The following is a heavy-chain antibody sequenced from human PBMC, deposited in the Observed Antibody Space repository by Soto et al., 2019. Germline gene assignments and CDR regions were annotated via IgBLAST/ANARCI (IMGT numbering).Heavy chain of an antibody. CDR1: GFTFSSYG. D-gene: IGHD5-18*01. J-gene: IGHJ4*02. Sequence: GGSLRLSCAASGFTFSSYGMHWVRQAPGKGLEWVAVIWYDGSNKYYADSVKGRFTISRDNSKNTLYLQMNSLRAEDTAVYYCARDALDTAMAFDYWGQGTLVTVSS. CDR3: ARDALDTAMAFDY. V-gene: IGHV3-33*01. CDR2: IWYDGSNK.